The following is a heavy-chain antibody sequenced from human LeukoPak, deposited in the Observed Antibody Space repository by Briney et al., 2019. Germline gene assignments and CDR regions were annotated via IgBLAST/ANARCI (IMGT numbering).Heavy chain of an antibody. J-gene: IGHJ6*03. CDR2: IRYDGSHK. CDR3: AKDSRGIFGVVIIPRNYYYYMDV. D-gene: IGHD3-3*01. Sequence: PGGSLRLSCAASGFTFSSYGLHWVRQAPAKGLEWVAFIRYDGSHKYYADSVRGRFTISRDNSRNTLDLQMYSLRAEDTAVYYCAKDSRGIFGVVIIPRNYYYYMDVWGKGTTVTVSS. CDR1: GFTFSSYG. V-gene: IGHV3-30*02.